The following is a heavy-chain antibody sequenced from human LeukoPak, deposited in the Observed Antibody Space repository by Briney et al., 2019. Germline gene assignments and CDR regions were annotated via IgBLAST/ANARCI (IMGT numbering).Heavy chain of an antibody. CDR1: GFTFSSYS. V-gene: IGHV3-21*01. Sequence: GGSLRLSCAASGFTFSSYSMTWVRQAPGKGLEWVSSISNSRSYIYYADSVKGRFTISRDNAKNSLYLQMNSLRADDTAVYYCAREVVRGVIRTLYYFDYWGQGTLVTVSS. CDR2: ISNSRSYI. CDR3: AREVVRGVIRTLYYFDY. J-gene: IGHJ4*02. D-gene: IGHD3-10*01.